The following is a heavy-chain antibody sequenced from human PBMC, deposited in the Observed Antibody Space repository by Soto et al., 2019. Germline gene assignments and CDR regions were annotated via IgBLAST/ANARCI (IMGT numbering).Heavy chain of an antibody. J-gene: IGHJ4*02. D-gene: IGHD6-13*01. Sequence: SETLSLTCAIDGGSISTSNWWSWVRQPPGKGLEWIGEVYRTGSTNYNPSLESRVIVSVDKSKNQFSLKLTSVTAADTAVYYCARARATIAAAAIFDCWGQGTLVTVSS. CDR1: GGSISTSNW. V-gene: IGHV4-4*02. CDR2: VYRTGST. CDR3: ARARATIAAAAIFDC.